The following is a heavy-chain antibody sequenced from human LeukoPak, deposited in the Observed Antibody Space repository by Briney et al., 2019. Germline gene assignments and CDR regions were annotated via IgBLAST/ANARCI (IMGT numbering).Heavy chain of an antibody. Sequence: PGGSLRLSCAASGFSFDDYAMHWVRQRPGKGLEWVSVISWNSGSIVYADSVKGRFTISRDNAKNSLYLQLNSLRAEDTALYYCAKDGGSGNYYQYYYMDVWGKGTTVTISS. CDR2: ISWNSGSI. CDR1: GFSFDDYA. CDR3: AKDGGSGNYYQYYYMDV. D-gene: IGHD3-10*01. J-gene: IGHJ6*03. V-gene: IGHV3-9*01.